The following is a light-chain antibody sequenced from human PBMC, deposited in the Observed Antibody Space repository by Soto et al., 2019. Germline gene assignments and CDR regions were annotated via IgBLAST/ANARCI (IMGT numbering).Light chain of an antibody. V-gene: IGLV1-40*01. Sequence: QSVLTQPPSVSGAPGQRVTISCTGSSSNIGAGYDVHWYQQLPGTAPKLLIYGNSNRPSGVPDRFSGSKSGTSASLAITGLQAEDEADYSCQSYDSSLSGPNWVFGGGTKVTVL. CDR3: QSYDSSLSGPNWV. CDR1: SSNIGAGYD. J-gene: IGLJ3*02. CDR2: GNS.